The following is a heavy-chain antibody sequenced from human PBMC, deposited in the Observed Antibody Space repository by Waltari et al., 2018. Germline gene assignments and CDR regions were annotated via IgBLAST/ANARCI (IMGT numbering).Heavy chain of an antibody. CDR1: GGSISSSSYY. Sequence: QLQLQESGPGLVKPSETLSLTCTVSGGSISSSSYYWHWIRQPPGKGLEWIGSIYYSGRTYDNPSLKSRVTISVDTSKNQFSLKLSSVTAADTAVYYCARHRVAGQSRYFDYWGQGTLVTVSS. CDR2: IYYSGRT. J-gene: IGHJ4*02. D-gene: IGHD6-19*01. V-gene: IGHV4-39*01. CDR3: ARHRVAGQSRYFDY.